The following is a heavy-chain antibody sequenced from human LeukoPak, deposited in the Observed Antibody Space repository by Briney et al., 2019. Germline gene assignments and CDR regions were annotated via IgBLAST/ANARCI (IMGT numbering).Heavy chain of an antibody. Sequence: GESLKISCKGSGYSFTSYWIGWVRQMPGKGLEWMGIIYPGDSETRYSPSFQGQVTISADKSISTAYLQWNSLKASDTAMYYCARKPSSSWYNWFDPWGQGTLVTVSS. CDR2: IYPGDSET. CDR1: GYSFTSYW. V-gene: IGHV5-51*01. CDR3: ARKPSSSWYNWFDP. D-gene: IGHD6-13*01. J-gene: IGHJ5*02.